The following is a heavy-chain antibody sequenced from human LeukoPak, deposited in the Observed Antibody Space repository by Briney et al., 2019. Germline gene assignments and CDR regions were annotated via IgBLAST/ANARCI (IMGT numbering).Heavy chain of an antibody. CDR2: ISGNGGGT. J-gene: IGHJ3*02. CDR1: GFTFSSYA. CDR3: AKGGSVTAPDDAFAI. D-gene: IGHD5/OR15-5a*01. Sequence: GGSLRLSCAASGFTFSSYAMIWVRQAPGKGLEWVSVISGNGGGTYFADSVKGRFTISRDNSKNTLYLQINSLRAEDTAIYYCAKGGSVTAPDDAFAIWSQGTMVTVSS. V-gene: IGHV3-23*01.